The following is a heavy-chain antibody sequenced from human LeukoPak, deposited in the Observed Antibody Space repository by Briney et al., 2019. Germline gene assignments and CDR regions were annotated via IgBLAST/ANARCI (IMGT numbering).Heavy chain of an antibody. V-gene: IGHV4-34*01. CDR2: INHSGST. Sequence: SETLSLTCAVYGGSFSGYYWSWIRQPPGKGLEWIGEINHSGSTNYNPSLKSRVTISVDTSKNQFSLKLSSVTAADTAVYYCARHGRQWLAFFDYWGQGTLVTVSS. CDR3: ARHGRQWLAFFDY. D-gene: IGHD6-19*01. CDR1: GGSFSGYY. J-gene: IGHJ4*02.